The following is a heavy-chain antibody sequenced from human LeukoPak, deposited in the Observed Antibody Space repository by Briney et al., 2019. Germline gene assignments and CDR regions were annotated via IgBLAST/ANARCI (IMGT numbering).Heavy chain of an antibody. Sequence: GGSLRLSCAASGFTFSSYAMHWVRQAPGKGLEWVAVISYDGSNKYYADSVKGRFTISRDNSKNTLCLQMNSLRAEDTAVYYCARWRSSTSFYYYYYYMDVWGKGTTVTVSS. CDR1: GFTFSSYA. J-gene: IGHJ6*03. V-gene: IGHV3-30*01. D-gene: IGHD2-2*01. CDR2: ISYDGSNK. CDR3: ARWRSSTSFYYYYYYMDV.